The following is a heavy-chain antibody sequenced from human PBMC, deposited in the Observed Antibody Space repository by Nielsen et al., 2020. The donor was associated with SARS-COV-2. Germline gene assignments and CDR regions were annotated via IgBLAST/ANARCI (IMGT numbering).Heavy chain of an antibody. D-gene: IGHD2-21*02. V-gene: IGHV3-74*01. J-gene: IGHJ6*02. Sequence: GGSLRLSCAASGFTFSSYWMHWVRQAPGKGLVWVSRIDSDGSSTYYADSVKGRFTISRDNSKNTLYLQMNSLRAEDTAVYYCAKENIVVVTANDYYGMDVWGQGTTVTVSS. CDR3: AKENIVVVTANDYYGMDV. CDR2: IDSDGSST. CDR1: GFTFSSYW.